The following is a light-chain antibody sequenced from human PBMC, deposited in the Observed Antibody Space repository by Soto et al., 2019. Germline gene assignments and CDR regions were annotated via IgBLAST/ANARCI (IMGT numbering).Light chain of an antibody. Sequence: QSALTQPASVSGSPGQSSTISRTGTTSDVGGYNYVSWYQQHPGKAPKHMIYDVSKRPSGVSNRFSGSKSGNTASLTISGVQAEDEADYYCSSYTSSGLPFVFGSGTKLTVL. CDR2: DVS. J-gene: IGLJ1*01. CDR3: SSYTSSGLPFV. V-gene: IGLV2-14*01. CDR1: TSDVGGYNY.